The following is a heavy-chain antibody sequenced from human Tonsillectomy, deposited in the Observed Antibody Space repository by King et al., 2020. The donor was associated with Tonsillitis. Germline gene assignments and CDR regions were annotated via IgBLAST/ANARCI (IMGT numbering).Heavy chain of an antibody. Sequence: QLQESGPGLVKPSGTLSLTCAVSGGSISSNNWWPWVRQPPGKGLEWIGEIYHGGTTIYSPSLKSRVTISVDKSKNQFSLKLSSVTAADTAVYYCARVPFDYSSSSVVSDYWGQGTLVTVSS. CDR1: GGSISSNNW. CDR3: ARVPFDYSSSSVVSDY. CDR2: IYHGGTT. V-gene: IGHV4-4*02. D-gene: IGHD6-6*01. J-gene: IGHJ4*02.